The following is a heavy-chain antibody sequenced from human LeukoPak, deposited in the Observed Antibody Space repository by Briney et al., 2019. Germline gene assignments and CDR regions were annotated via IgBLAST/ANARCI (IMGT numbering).Heavy chain of an antibody. D-gene: IGHD4-17*01. J-gene: IGHJ4*02. V-gene: IGHV1-2*02. Sequence: ASVKVSCKASGYTFTVYCIHWVRQAPGQGLEWMGWINPNSGGTNYAQRFQGRVTMTRDTSFSTAYMELSRLRSDDTAVYYCALNDYGDGLGYWGQGTLVTVFS. CDR1: GYTFTVYC. CDR3: ALNDYGDGLGY. CDR2: INPNSGGT.